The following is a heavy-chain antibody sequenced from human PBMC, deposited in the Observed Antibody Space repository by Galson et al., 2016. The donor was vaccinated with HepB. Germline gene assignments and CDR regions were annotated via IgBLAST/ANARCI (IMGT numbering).Heavy chain of an antibody. D-gene: IGHD2-21*02. CDR3: ARGHGGDWRDYYGVDV. Sequence: SVKVSCKASGFTFTAYSLHWVRQALGQRLEWLGWFNAGTGITKYSQKFRDRVTITRDTSANTVYLDMTSLRSEDTAVFYCARGHGGDWRDYYGVDVWGQGTTVTVSS. J-gene: IGHJ6*02. CDR1: GFTFTAYS. V-gene: IGHV1-3*01. CDR2: FNAGTGIT.